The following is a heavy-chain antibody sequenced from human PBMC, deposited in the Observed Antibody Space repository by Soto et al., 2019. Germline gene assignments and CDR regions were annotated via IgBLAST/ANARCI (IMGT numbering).Heavy chain of an antibody. J-gene: IGHJ5*02. V-gene: IGHV3-30*18. CDR2: ISHDGQKI. CDR3: AKVERGQPESFVS. D-gene: IGHD1-26*01. CDR1: GFAFSNQG. Sequence: QVQLVESGGGVVQPGRSLRLSCVASGFAFSNQGMHWVRRAPGKGLEWVALISHDGQKIFYGDSVKGRFAVSRDNSKNTLYLQLNSLRPNDTAVYYCAKVERGQPESFVSWGLGTLVTVSS.